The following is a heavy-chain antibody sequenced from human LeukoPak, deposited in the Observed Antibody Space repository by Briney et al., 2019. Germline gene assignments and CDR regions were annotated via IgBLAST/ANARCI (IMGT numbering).Heavy chain of an antibody. CDR1: GFTFDDYA. J-gene: IGHJ4*02. D-gene: IGHD2-2*01. CDR2: ISGSGGST. V-gene: IGHV3-23*01. CDR3: ACCSSTSCYY. Sequence: PGRSLRLSCAASGFTFDDYAMHWVRQAPGKGLEWVSAISGSGGSTYYADSVKGRFTISRDNSKNTLYLQMNSLRAEDTAVYYCACCSSTSCYYWGQGTLVTVSS.